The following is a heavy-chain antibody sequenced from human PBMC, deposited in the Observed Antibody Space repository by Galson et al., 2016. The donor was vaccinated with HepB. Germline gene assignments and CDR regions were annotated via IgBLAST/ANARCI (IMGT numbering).Heavy chain of an antibody. Sequence: ETLSLTCTVSGGSVDNYYWSWIRQPPGRELQYIGRIFSTGSTEYNPSLKGRVTISVDTSKTQFSLKLTSMTAADTAVYYCARLPKTGAYFDPWGQGTLVAVSS. J-gene: IGHJ5*02. V-gene: IGHV4-59*02. D-gene: IGHD3-10*01. CDR1: GGSVDNYY. CDR2: IFSTGST. CDR3: ARLPKTGAYFDP.